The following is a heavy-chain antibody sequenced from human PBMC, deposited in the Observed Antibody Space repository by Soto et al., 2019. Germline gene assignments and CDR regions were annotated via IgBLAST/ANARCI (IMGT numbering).Heavy chain of an antibody. CDR2: IYYSGST. Sequence: PSETQSVTRSVAGGSISSYDCRWIRQPPGKGLEWIGYIYYSGSTNYNPSLKSRVTISVDTSKNQFSLKLSSVTAADTAVYSCARSSGYYMDAWGKGTTVTVSS. CDR1: GGSISSYD. CDR3: ARSSGYYMDA. D-gene: IGHD3-22*01. J-gene: IGHJ6*03. V-gene: IGHV4-59*08.